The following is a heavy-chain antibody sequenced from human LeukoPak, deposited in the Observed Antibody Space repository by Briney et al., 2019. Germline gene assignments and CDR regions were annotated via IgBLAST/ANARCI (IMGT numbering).Heavy chain of an antibody. CDR3: ARDPRADIVATGSVERDY. V-gene: IGHV1-46*01. CDR1: GDTFTSYY. D-gene: IGHD5-12*01. J-gene: IGHJ4*02. Sequence: RGASVKVSCKAAGDTFTSYYMHWVRQAPGQGLEWMGIINPSGGSTSYAQKFQGRVTMTRDTSTSTVYMELSSLRSEDTAVYYCARDPRADIVATGSVERDYWGQGTLVTVSS. CDR2: INPSGGST.